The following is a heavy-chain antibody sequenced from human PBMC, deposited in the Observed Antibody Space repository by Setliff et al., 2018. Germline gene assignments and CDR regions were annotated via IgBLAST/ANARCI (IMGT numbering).Heavy chain of an antibody. CDR1: GGSISSHY. D-gene: IGHD1-1*01. Sequence: SETLSLTCTVSGGSISSHYWSWIRQPPGKGLEWIGSIYYSGSTNYNPPLKSRVTISVDTSKNQFSLKLSSVTAADTAVYYCARVRNTQNGFFDYWSQGTLVTVSS. J-gene: IGHJ4*02. CDR2: IYYSGST. CDR3: ARVRNTQNGFFDY. V-gene: IGHV4-59*11.